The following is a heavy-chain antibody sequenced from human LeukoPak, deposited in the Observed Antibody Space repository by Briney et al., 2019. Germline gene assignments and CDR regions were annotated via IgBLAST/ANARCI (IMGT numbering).Heavy chain of an antibody. V-gene: IGHV1-3*01. CDR3: ARRIVGATAPFDY. CDR1: GYVFTSYA. J-gene: IGHJ4*02. CDR2: INAGNGNT. Sequence: ASVKVSCKASGYVFTSYAMHWVRQAPGQRLEWMGWINAGNGNTKYSQKFQGRVTITADESTSTAYMELSSLRSEDTAVYYCARRIVGATAPFDYWGQGTLVTVSS. D-gene: IGHD1-26*01.